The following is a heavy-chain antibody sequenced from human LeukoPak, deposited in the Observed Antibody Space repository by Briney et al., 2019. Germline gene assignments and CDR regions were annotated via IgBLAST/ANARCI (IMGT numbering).Heavy chain of an antibody. J-gene: IGHJ6*03. CDR3: ARGRKTTIFGVVLSKYYYYYMDV. CDR1: GGSISSYY. Sequence: PSETLSLTCTVSGGSISSYYWSWIRQPPGKGLEWSGYIYYSGSTNYNPSLKSRVTISVDTSKNQFSLKLSSVTAADTAVYYCARGRKTTIFGVVLSKYYYYYMDVWGKGTTVTVSS. CDR2: IYYSGST. D-gene: IGHD3-3*01. V-gene: IGHV4-59*12.